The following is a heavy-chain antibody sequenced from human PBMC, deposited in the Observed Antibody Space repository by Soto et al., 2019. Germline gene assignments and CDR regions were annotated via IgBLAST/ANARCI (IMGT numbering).Heavy chain of an antibody. CDR1: GYTLPDLS. CDR3: ARYFSTQLEGQEHYYYYYMDV. J-gene: IGHJ6*03. V-gene: IGHV1-8*02. Sequence: ASVTVSCKGSGYTLPDLSMHWGRQAPGKGLEWMGWMNPNSGNTGYAQKFQGRVTMTRNTSISTAYMELSSLRSEDTAVYYCARYFSTQLEGQEHYYYYYMDVWGKGTTVTVSS. CDR2: MNPNSGNT. D-gene: IGHD2-2*01.